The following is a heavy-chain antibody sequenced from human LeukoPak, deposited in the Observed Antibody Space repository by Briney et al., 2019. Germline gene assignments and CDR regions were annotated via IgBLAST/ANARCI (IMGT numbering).Heavy chain of an antibody. D-gene: IGHD1-26*01. CDR3: ARGFMGSYYYYGMDV. CDR1: GGSFSGYY. J-gene: IGHJ6*02. V-gene: IGHV4-34*01. CDR2: INHSGST. Sequence: SETLSLTCAVYGGSFSGYYWSWIRQPPGKGLEWIGEINHSGSTNYNPPLKSRVTISVDTSKNQFSLKLSSVTAADTAVYYCARGFMGSYYYYGMDVWGQGTTVTVSS.